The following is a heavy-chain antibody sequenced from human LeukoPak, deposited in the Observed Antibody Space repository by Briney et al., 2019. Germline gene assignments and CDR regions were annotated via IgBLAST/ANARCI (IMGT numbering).Heavy chain of an antibody. CDR3: AREETAMAVTDAFDI. D-gene: IGHD5-18*01. CDR2: IYYSGST. CDR1: GGSFSSYY. V-gene: IGHV4-59*01. J-gene: IGHJ3*02. Sequence: SETLSLTCTVSGGSFSSYYWSWIRQSPGKGLEWIGYIYYSGSTNYNPSLKSRVTISVDTSKNQFSLKLSSVTAADTAVYYCAREETAMAVTDAFDIWGQGTMVTVSS.